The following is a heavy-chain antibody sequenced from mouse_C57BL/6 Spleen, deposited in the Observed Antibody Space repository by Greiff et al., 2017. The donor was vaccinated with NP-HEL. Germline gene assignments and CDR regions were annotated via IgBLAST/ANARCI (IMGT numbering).Heavy chain of an antibody. D-gene: IGHD1-1*01. Sequence: VQLKESGPELVKPGASVKIPCKASGYTFTDYNMDWVKQSHGKSLEWIGDINPNNGGTIYNQKFKGKATLTVDKSSSTAYMELRSLTSEDTAVYYCAREGGLYYYGSSQAWFAYWGQGTLVTVSA. CDR3: AREGGLYYYGSSQAWFAY. V-gene: IGHV1-18*01. CDR1: GYTFTDYN. J-gene: IGHJ3*01. CDR2: INPNNGGT.